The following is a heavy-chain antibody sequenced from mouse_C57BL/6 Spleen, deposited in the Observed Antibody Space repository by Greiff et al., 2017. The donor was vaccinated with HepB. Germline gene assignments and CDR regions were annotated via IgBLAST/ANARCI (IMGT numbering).Heavy chain of an antibody. Sequence: EVQLVESGPELVKPGASVKIPCKASGYTFTDYNMDWVKQSHGKSLEWIGDINPNNGGTIYNQKFKGKATLTVDKSSSTAYMELRSLTSEDTAVYYCARRSDSNYDFDYWGQGTTLTVSS. J-gene: IGHJ2*01. CDR3: ARRSDSNYDFDY. D-gene: IGHD2-5*01. CDR2: INPNNGGT. CDR1: GYTFTDYN. V-gene: IGHV1-18*01.